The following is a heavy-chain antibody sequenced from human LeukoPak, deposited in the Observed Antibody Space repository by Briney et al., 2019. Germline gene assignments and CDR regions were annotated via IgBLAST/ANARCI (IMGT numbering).Heavy chain of an antibody. CDR3: ASQTYSSGWYYFDY. J-gene: IGHJ4*02. D-gene: IGHD6-19*01. CDR1: GLTFSNYV. Sequence: PGGSLRLSCAASGLTFSNYVMSWVRQAPGKGLEWVSAISGSDGSTWYADSVKGRFTVSRDNSKDTLCLQMNSLRAEDTAVYYCASQTYSSGWYYFDYWGQGTLVTVSS. CDR2: ISGSDGST. V-gene: IGHV3-23*01.